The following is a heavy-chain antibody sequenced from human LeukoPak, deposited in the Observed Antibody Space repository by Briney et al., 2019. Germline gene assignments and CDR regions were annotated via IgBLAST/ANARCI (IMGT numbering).Heavy chain of an antibody. CDR3: ARVAHSNQVLGYNWSDP. D-gene: IGHD2/OR15-2a*01. V-gene: IGHV1-46*01. CDR2: INPSGGST. J-gene: IGHJ5*02. Sequence: ASVKVSCKASGYTFTSYYMHWVRQAPGQGLEWMGIINPSGGSTSYAQKFQGRVTMTRDTSTSTVYMELSSLRSEDTAMYYCARVAHSNQVLGYNWSDPWGRGTLVTVSS. CDR1: GYTFTSYY.